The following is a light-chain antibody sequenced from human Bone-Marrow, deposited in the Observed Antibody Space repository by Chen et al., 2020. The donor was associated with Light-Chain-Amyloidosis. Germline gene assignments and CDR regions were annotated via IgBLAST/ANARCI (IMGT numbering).Light chain of an antibody. Sequence: SYVLTQQSSVSVAPGQTATIACGGNNIGSTSVPWYQQTPGQAPLLVVYDDSDRPSGIPERLSGSNSGNTATLTISRVEAGDEADYYGQVWDRSSDRPVFGGGTKLTVL. V-gene: IGLV3-21*02. CDR2: DDS. J-gene: IGLJ3*02. CDR1: NIGSTS. CDR3: QVWDRSSDRPV.